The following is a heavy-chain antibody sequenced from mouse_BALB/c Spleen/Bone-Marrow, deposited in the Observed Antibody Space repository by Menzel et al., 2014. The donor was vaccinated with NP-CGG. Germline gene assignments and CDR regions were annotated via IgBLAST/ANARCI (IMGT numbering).Heavy chain of an antibody. V-gene: IGHV1-80*01. Sequence: QVQLQQSGAELVRPGSSVKISCKASGYAFSSYWMNWVKQRPGQGLEWIGQIYPGDGDTNYNGTFKGKAALTADKSSSTAYRQLSSLTSEDSAVYFCARQYGNYFDYWGQGTTLTVSS. CDR2: IYPGDGDT. D-gene: IGHD2-10*02. J-gene: IGHJ2*01. CDR1: GYAFSSYW. CDR3: ARQYGNYFDY.